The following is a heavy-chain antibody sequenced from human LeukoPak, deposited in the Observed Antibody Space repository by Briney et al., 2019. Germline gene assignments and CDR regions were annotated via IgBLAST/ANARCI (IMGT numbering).Heavy chain of an antibody. CDR3: ATTCWEDQLLFLGLDP. Sequence: ASVKVSCKVSGYTLTELSMHWVRHAPGKGLEWMGGFDPEDGETIYAQKFQGRVTMTEDTSTDTAYMELSSLRSEDTAVFYCATTCWEDQLLFLGLDPWGQGTLVTGSS. CDR2: FDPEDGET. D-gene: IGHD2-2*01. J-gene: IGHJ5*02. CDR1: GYTLTELS. V-gene: IGHV1-24*01.